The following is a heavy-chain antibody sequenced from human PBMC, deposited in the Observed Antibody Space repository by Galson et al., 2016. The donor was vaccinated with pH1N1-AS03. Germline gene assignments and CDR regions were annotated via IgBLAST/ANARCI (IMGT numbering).Heavy chain of an antibody. J-gene: IGHJ4*02. V-gene: IGHV4-59*01. CDR3: ASAERPGIAVAPFDY. Sequence: SETLSLTCTVSGASISSYYWTWIRQAPGKGLEWIGYISNSGTTNYNPSLKSRVTISVDTSKTQFSLMVKSITAADTAVYYCASAERPGIAVAPFDYWGQGTLVTVSS. D-gene: IGHD6-19*01. CDR1: GASISSYY. CDR2: ISNSGTT.